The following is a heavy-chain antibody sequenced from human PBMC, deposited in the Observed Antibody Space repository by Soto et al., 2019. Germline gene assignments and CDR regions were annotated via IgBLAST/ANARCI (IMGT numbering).Heavy chain of an antibody. CDR3: ARYSTVTTANRYYYYMDV. V-gene: IGHV4-59*01. J-gene: IGHJ6*03. CDR1: GGSISSYY. Sequence: QVQLQESGPGLVKPSETLSLTCTVSGGSISSYYWSWIRQPPGKGLEWIGYIYYSGSTNYNPSLTSRVTISVDTSKNQFSLKLSSVTAADTAVYYCARYSTVTTANRYYYYMDVWGKGTTVTVSS. D-gene: IGHD4-4*01. CDR2: IYYSGST.